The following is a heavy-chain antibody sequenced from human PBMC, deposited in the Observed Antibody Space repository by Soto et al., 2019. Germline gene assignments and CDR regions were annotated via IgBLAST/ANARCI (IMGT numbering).Heavy chain of an antibody. Sequence: PPVTLSPTCSVPGGNLMSYYWRWIRQPPGKGLEWIGYIYYSGSTNYNPSLKSRVTISVDTSKNQFSLKLSSVTAADTAVYYCAREGVNSYGYMQWFDPWGQGTRVTVPA. J-gene: IGHJ5*02. D-gene: IGHD5-18*01. CDR3: AREGVNSYGYMQWFDP. CDR1: GGNLMSYY. CDR2: IYYSGST. V-gene: IGHV4-59*01.